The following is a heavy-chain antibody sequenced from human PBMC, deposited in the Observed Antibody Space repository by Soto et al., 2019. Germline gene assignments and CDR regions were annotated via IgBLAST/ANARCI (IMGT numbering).Heavy chain of an antibody. CDR2: INHSGSP. D-gene: IGHD1-1*01. Sequence: PSETLSLTCAVYGGSFSGYYWSWLRQPPGKGLEWIGEINHSGSPNYNPPLKSRVTISVDTSKNQFSLKMTSVTAADTAVYYCATANWSHHYFDPWGQGTLVTVSS. J-gene: IGHJ5*02. V-gene: IGHV4-34*01. CDR1: GGSFSGYY. CDR3: ATANWSHHYFDP.